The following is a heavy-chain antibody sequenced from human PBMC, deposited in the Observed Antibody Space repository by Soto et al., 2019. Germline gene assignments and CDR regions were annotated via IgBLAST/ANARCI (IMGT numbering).Heavy chain of an antibody. Sequence: PGGSLRLSCAASGFSFSNAWLSWVRQAPGKGLEWVSAISGSGGSTYYADSVKGRFTISRDNSKNTLYLQMNSLRAEDTAVYYCAKDQPYYYGSGSYYIPTDYWGQGTLVTVSS. CDR3: AKDQPYYYGSGSYYIPTDY. CDR1: GFSFSNAW. V-gene: IGHV3-23*01. D-gene: IGHD3-10*01. CDR2: ISGSGGST. J-gene: IGHJ4*02.